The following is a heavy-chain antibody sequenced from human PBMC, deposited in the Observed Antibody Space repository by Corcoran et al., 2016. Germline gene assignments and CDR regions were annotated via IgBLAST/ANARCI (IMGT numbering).Heavy chain of an antibody. CDR3: ASIRGTAMAPFDY. D-gene: IGHD5-18*01. J-gene: IGHJ4*02. V-gene: IGHV1-69*06. CDR2: IIPIFGTA. CDR1: GGTFSNYA. Sequence: QVQLVQSGAEVKKPGSSVKVSCKASGGTFSNYAISWVRLAPGQGLEWMGGIIPIFGTANYAQKFQGRVTITADKFTSTAYMELSSLRSEDTAVYYCASIRGTAMAPFDYWGQGTLVTVSS.